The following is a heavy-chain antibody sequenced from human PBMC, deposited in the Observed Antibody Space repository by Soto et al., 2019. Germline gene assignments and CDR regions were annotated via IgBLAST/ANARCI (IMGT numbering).Heavy chain of an antibody. CDR1: GFTFSSYW. Sequence: EVQLVESGGGLVQPGRSLRLSCAASGFTFSSYWMHWVRQAPGKGLVWVSRINSDGSSTNYADSVKGRFTISRDNAKNTLNLQMNSLRAEDTAVYYCVRTSLVVAAATREDYWGQGTLVTVSS. CDR2: INSDGSST. D-gene: IGHD2-15*01. V-gene: IGHV3-74*01. CDR3: VRTSLVVAAATREDY. J-gene: IGHJ4*02.